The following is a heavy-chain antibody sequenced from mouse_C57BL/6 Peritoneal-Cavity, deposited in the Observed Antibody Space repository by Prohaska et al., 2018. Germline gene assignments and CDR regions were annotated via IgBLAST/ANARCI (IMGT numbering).Heavy chain of an antibody. Sequence: QVQLQQPGAELVMPGASVKLSCKASGYTFTSYWMHWVKQRPGQGLEWIGEIDPSDSYTNYNQKFKGKATLTVDKSSSTAYMQLSSLTSEDSAVYYCAGAGRKIYYDYDFAYWGQGALVTVSA. J-gene: IGHJ3*01. CDR2: IDPSDSYT. CDR3: AGAGRKIYYDYDFAY. D-gene: IGHD2-4*01. CDR1: GYTFTSYW. V-gene: IGHV1-69*01.